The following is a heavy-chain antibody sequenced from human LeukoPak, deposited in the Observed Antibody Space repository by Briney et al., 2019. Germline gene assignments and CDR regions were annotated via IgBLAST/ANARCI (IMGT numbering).Heavy chain of an antibody. CDR2: ISAYNGNT. Sequence: GASVKVSCKASGYTFTSYGISWVRQAPGQGLEWMGWISAYNGNTNYAQKLQGRVTMTTDTSTSTAYMELRSLRSDDTAVYYCARVKQLARASYYYYYMDVWGKGTTVTVSS. J-gene: IGHJ6*03. V-gene: IGHV1-18*01. D-gene: IGHD6-6*01. CDR3: ARVKQLARASYYYYYMDV. CDR1: GYTFTSYG.